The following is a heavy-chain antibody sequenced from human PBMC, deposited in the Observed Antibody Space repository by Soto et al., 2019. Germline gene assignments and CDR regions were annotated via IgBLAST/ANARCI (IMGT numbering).Heavy chain of an antibody. D-gene: IGHD1-20*01. Sequence: KTSETLSLTCAVSGGSISSGGYSWSWIRQPPGKGPEWIGYIYHSGSTYYNPSLKSRVTISVDRSKNQFSLKLSSVTAADTAVYYCARLNNWNKYYYYGMDVWGQGTTVTVSS. CDR1: GGSISSGGYS. V-gene: IGHV4-30-2*01. CDR3: ARLNNWNKYYYYGMDV. CDR2: IYHSGST. J-gene: IGHJ6*02.